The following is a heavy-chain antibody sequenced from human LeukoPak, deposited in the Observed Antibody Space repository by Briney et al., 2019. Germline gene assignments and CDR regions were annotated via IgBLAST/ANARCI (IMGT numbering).Heavy chain of an antibody. V-gene: IGHV3-74*01. CDR1: GFTFSSYW. J-gene: IGHJ4*02. Sequence: PGGSLRLSCAASGFTFSSYWMHWVRQAPGKGLVWVSRINSDGSSTSYADSVKGRFTISRDNSKNTLYLQMNSLGAEDTAVYYCARDGRFGLPHDYWGQGTLVTVSS. D-gene: IGHD3-10*01. CDR3: ARDGRFGLPHDY. CDR2: INSDGSST.